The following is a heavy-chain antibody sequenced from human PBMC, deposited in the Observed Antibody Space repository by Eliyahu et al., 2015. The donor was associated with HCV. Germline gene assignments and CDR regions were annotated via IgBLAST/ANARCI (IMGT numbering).Heavy chain of an antibody. V-gene: IGHV4-59*01. D-gene: IGHD6-19*01. CDR3: ASGGGGIAVAGTGGWFDP. CDR2: VRYSGST. CDR1: GGSITTYY. Sequence: QVQLQESGPGLVKPSETLSLTXIXSGGSITTYYWSWXRXPPGKGLXWIGNVRYSGSTNYSPSLKSRVTISLDTSKNQFSLNLTSVTAADTAVYYCASGGGGIAVAGTGGWFDPWGQGTLVTVSS. J-gene: IGHJ5*02.